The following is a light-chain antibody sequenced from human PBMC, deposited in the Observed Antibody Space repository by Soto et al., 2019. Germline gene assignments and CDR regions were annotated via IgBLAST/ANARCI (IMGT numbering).Light chain of an antibody. CDR2: WAS. CDR3: QRYYRTAS. V-gene: IGKV4-1*01. J-gene: IGKJ5*01. CDR1: QSVLHSSYNKNY. Sequence: DIVMTQSPDSLAVSLGERATINCKSSQSVLHSSYNKNYLGWYQQKPGQPPKRLIYWASTRESGVPDRFRGSASGTGFTLTISSLQAEDVAVYYCQRYYRTASFGQGTRLEIK.